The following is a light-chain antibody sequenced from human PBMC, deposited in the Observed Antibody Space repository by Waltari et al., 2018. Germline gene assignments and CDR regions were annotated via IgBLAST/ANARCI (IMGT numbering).Light chain of an antibody. CDR3: MIWHNNVYV. Sequence: QAVLTQPSSLSASPGASTSLTCSFPNGITAGFYRIYWYQVKPGSPPQYLLRYRSDSDNEKASGVPWRFSGSNDVSANAAILRISDVQSDDEADYYCMIWHNNVYVFGTGTK. J-gene: IGLJ1*01. CDR2: YRSDSDN. CDR1: NGITAGFYR. V-gene: IGLV5-45*02.